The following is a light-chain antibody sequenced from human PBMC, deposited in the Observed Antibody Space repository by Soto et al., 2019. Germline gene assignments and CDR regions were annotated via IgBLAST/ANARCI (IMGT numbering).Light chain of an antibody. CDR1: KSVSNSY. Sequence: EIVLTQSPGTLSLSPGERATLSCRASKSVSNSYLAWYQQKPGQAPRLLIYGASSRATGIPDRFSGSGSGTDFTLTISRLEPEDFAVYYCQQYGSSPLVTFGGGTKVEIK. CDR2: GAS. V-gene: IGKV3-20*01. CDR3: QQYGSSPLVT. J-gene: IGKJ4*01.